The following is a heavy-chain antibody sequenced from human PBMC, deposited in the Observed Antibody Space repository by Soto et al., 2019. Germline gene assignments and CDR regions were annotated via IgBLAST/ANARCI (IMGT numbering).Heavy chain of an antibody. CDR2: IYYAGST. V-gene: IGHV4-59*12. CDR3: ARTYYYRSGTYFAWFDP. D-gene: IGHD3-10*01. Sequence: SETLSLTCTVSGGSMISYYWSWIRQPPGRGLEWIGFIYYAGSTKYNPSLNSRVTISVDTSKNQFSLKLSSVTAADTAVYFCARTYYYRSGTYFAWFDPWGQGTLVTVSS. CDR1: GGSMISYY. J-gene: IGHJ5*02.